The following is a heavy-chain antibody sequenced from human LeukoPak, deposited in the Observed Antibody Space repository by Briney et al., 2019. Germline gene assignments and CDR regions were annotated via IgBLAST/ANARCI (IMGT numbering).Heavy chain of an antibody. J-gene: IGHJ6*03. V-gene: IGHV4-59*12. CDR2: IYYSGST. CDR3: ARAGRDNRYSYMDV. CDR1: GGSISSYY. Sequence: SETLSLTCTVSGGSISSYYWSWIRQPPGKGLEWIGYIYYSGSTNYNPSPKSRVTISVDTSKNQFSLKLSSVTAADTAVYYCARAGRDNRYSYMDVWGKGTTVTVSS. D-gene: IGHD1-14*01.